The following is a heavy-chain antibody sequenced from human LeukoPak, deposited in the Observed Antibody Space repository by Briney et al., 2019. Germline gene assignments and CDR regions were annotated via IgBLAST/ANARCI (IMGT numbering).Heavy chain of an antibody. Sequence: SETLSLTCTVSGGSISSSSYYWGWIRQPPGEGLEWIGSIYYSGSTHYNPSLKSRVSISVDTSKNQFSLKLSSVTAADTAVYFCASRTTVTNALSFDYWGRGALVAVSS. CDR2: IYYSGST. D-gene: IGHD4-11*01. CDR1: GGSISSSSYY. V-gene: IGHV4-39*01. CDR3: ASRTTVTNALSFDY. J-gene: IGHJ4*02.